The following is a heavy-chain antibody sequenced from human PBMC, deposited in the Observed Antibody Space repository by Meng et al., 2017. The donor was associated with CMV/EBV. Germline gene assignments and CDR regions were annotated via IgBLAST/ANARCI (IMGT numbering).Heavy chain of an antibody. CDR3: ARDLRGVIDY. J-gene: IGHJ4*02. CDR2: IYYSGST. CDR1: GGSISSSSYY. V-gene: IGHV4-39*07. D-gene: IGHD3-10*01. Sequence: SETLSLTCTVSGGSISSSSYYWGWIRQPPGKGLEWIGSIYYSGSTYYNPSLKSRVTISVDTSKNQFSLKLSSVTAADTAVYYCARDLRGVIDYWDQGTLVTVSS.